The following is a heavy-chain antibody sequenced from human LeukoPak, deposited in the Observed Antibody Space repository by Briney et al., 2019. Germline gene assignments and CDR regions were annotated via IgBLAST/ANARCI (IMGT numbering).Heavy chain of an antibody. Sequence: GGSLRLSCAASGFTFSDNYMSWIRQAPGKGLEWVSYISSSGNTTYNADSVKGRFSITRDNAKNSLYLQMNSLRAEDTAVYYCARSIWELMPFDYWGQGTLVTVSS. V-gene: IGHV3-11*04. CDR1: GFTFSDNY. CDR3: ARSIWELMPFDY. D-gene: IGHD1-26*01. J-gene: IGHJ4*02. CDR2: ISSSGNTT.